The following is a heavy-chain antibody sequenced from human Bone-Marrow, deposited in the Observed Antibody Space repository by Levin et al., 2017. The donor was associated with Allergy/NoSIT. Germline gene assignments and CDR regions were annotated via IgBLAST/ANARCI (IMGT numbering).Heavy chain of an antibody. D-gene: IGHD4-17*01. V-gene: IGHV3-30*18. CDR2: ISYDGSNK. CDR3: AKDRRVTTYYYDYGMDV. J-gene: IGHJ6*02. Sequence: LSLTCAASGFTFSSYGMHWVRQAPGKGLEWVAVISYDGSNKYYADSVKGRFTISRDNSKNTLYLQMNSLRAEDTAVYYCAKDRRVTTYYYDYGMDVWGQGTTVTVSS. CDR1: GFTFSSYG.